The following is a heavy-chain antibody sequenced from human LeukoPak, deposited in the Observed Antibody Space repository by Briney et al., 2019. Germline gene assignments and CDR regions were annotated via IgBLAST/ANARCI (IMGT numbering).Heavy chain of an antibody. CDR2: IYYRSKWYN. V-gene: IGHV6-1*01. J-gene: IGHJ3*02. D-gene: IGHD5-18*01. CDR3: ERESRYTPDI. CDR1: GDSVSTYSAA. Sequence: SQTLSLTCAISGDSVSTYSAAWNWIRHSPSRRLEWLGRIYYRSKWYNDYAASVKSRITINPDTSKNQSSLQMNSVTPEDTAVYYCERESRYTPDIWGEGTMVTVSS.